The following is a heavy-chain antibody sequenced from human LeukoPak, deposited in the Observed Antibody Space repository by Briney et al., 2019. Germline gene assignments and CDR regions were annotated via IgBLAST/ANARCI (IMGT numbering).Heavy chain of an antibody. Sequence: GGSLRLSCIASGFTFSNYWMSWVRQAPGKGLEWVAYIKIDGSDKYYVDSVKGRFTISRDNAKNALYLQMNSLRGEDTAVYYCARVVVAAAGYKPTFDNWGQGTLVTVSS. CDR1: GFTFSNYW. V-gene: IGHV3-7*01. CDR2: IKIDGSDK. D-gene: IGHD6-13*01. CDR3: ARVVVAAAGYKPTFDN. J-gene: IGHJ4*02.